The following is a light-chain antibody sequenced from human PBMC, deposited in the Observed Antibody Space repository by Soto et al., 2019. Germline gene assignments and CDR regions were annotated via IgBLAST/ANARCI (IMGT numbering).Light chain of an antibody. Sequence: EIVLTQSPGTLSSSPGERATLSCRASQSVSSSYLAWYQQKPGQAPRLLICGASSRATGIPDRFSGSGSGTDFTLTISRLEPEDFAVYYCQQYGSSPPMYTFGQGTKLEIK. V-gene: IGKV3-20*01. J-gene: IGKJ2*01. CDR2: GAS. CDR3: QQYGSSPPMYT. CDR1: QSVSSSY.